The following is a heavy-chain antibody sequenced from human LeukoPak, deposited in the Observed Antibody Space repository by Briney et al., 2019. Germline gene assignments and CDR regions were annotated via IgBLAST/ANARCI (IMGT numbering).Heavy chain of an antibody. CDR1: GGPFSLYF. V-gene: IGHV4-34*01. J-gene: IGHJ4*01. CDR2: ITYSGRT. Sequence: SETLSLTCAVYGGPFSLYFWSWIRQPPGKGLEWIGEITYSGRTNYNPSLKSRVTISVDTSKNQFSLRLSSVTAADTAVYYCAPIFGDYSDFDSWGQGTLVTVSS. CDR3: APIFGDYSDFDS. D-gene: IGHD4-17*01.